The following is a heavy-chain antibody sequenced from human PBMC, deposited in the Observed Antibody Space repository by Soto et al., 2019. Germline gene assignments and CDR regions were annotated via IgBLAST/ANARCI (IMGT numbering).Heavy chain of an antibody. CDR2: IKTKTDGGTR. Sequence: EVQLVESGGGLVKPGGSLRLSCAASGFTLSDAWMSWVRQAPGKGLEWVGRIKTKTDGGTRDYAAPVNGRFIFSRDDSKNTLYLQMTSLKTEDTAVYYCTTVSHSSSYCHDYWGQGTLVTVSS. CDR3: TTVSHSSSYCHDY. J-gene: IGHJ4*02. V-gene: IGHV3-15*01. D-gene: IGHD3-22*01. CDR1: GFTLSDAW.